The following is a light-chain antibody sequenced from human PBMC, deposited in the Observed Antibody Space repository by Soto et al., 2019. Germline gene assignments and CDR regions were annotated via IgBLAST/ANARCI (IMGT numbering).Light chain of an antibody. CDR3: GTWDSSLSVGV. CDR2: ENN. Sequence: QSALTQPPSVSAAPGQKVTISCSGSTSNVGKNYVSWYQQLPGTAPKLLIYENNKRPSGIPDRFSVSKSGTSATLGITGLQTGDEADYYCGTWDSSLSVGVFGGGTKLTVL. V-gene: IGLV1-51*02. J-gene: IGLJ3*02. CDR1: TSNVGKNY.